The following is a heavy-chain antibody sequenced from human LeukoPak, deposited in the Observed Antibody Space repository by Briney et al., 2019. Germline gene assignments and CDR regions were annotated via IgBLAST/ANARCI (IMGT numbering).Heavy chain of an antibody. Sequence: ASVKVSCKPSGYTFTSYGINWVRQAPGQGLEWTGWIRVYNGNTNYARKFKGRVTMTTDTSTNTAYMELRSLGSDDTAVYYCARGGSRVTTINILDYWGQGTLVTVSS. V-gene: IGHV1-18*01. CDR1: GYTFTSYG. J-gene: IGHJ4*02. CDR3: ARGGSRVTTINILDY. CDR2: IRVYNGNT. D-gene: IGHD5-24*01.